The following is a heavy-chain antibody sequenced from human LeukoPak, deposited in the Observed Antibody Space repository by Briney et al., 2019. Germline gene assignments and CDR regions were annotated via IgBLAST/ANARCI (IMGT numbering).Heavy chain of an antibody. V-gene: IGHV4-30-2*01. D-gene: IGHD1-7*01. CDR1: GGSISSGGYY. Sequence: SETLSLTCTVSGGSISSGGYYWSWIRQPPGTGLEWIGYIYHSGSTYYNPSLKSRVTISVDRSKNQFSLKLSSVTAADTAVYYCARLTELLGAFDIWGQGTMVTVSS. J-gene: IGHJ3*02. CDR3: ARLTELLGAFDI. CDR2: IYHSGST.